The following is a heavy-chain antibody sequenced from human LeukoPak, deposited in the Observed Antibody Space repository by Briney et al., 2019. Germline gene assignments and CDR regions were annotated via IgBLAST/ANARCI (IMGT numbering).Heavy chain of an antibody. D-gene: IGHD2-21*01. V-gene: IGHV1-2*02. CDR2: INPNSGGT. J-gene: IGHJ5*02. Sequence: GASVKVSCKASGYTFTGYYMHWARQAPGQGLEWMGWINPNSGGTSSAQKFQGRVTMTRDTSITTVYMEMSWLTSDDTAIYNCARADRLHGGPYLIGPWGQGTLVTVSS. CDR1: GYTFTGYY. CDR3: ARADRLHGGPYLIGP.